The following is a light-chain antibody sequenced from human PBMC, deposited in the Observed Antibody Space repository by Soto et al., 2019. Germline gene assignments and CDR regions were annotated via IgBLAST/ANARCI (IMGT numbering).Light chain of an antibody. V-gene: IGLV1-40*01. J-gene: IGLJ2*01. CDR1: SSNIGAGYD. CDR3: QSYDSSLSGWKV. CDR2: GNS. Sequence: QLVLTQPPSVSGAPGQRVTISCTGSSSNIGAGYDVHWYQQLPGTAPKLLIYGNSNRPSGVPDRFSGSKSGTSASLAITGLQAEGEADYYCQSYDSSLSGWKVFGGGTKLTVL.